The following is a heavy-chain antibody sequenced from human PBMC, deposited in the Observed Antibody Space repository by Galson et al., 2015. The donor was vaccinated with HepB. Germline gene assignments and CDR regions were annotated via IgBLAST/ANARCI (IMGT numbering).Heavy chain of an antibody. J-gene: IGHJ4*02. CDR2: ISGSGGST. CDR1: GFTFSSYA. D-gene: IGHD3-10*01. CDR3: AQLYSTYYYGSGSYPIW. V-gene: IGHV3-23*01. Sequence: SLRLSCAASGFTFSSYAMSWVRQAPGKGLEWVSAISGSGGSTYYADSVKGRFTISRDNTKNTLYLQMNSLRAEDTAVYYFAQLYSTYYYGSGSYPIWWGQGTLVTVSS.